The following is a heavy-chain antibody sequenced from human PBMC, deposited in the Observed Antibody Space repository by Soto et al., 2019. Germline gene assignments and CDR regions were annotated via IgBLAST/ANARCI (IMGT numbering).Heavy chain of an antibody. CDR3: AKDRKSGSGWYWDY. V-gene: IGHV3-23*01. J-gene: IGHJ4*02. D-gene: IGHD6-19*01. Sequence: GGSLRLSCAASGFTFSSYGMSWVRQAPGKGLEWVSGSSASGGSTYYADSVKGRFTISRDNSKNTLYLQMNSLRAEDTAVYYCAKDRKSGSGWYWDYWGQGTLVTVSS. CDR1: GFTFSSYG. CDR2: SSASGGST.